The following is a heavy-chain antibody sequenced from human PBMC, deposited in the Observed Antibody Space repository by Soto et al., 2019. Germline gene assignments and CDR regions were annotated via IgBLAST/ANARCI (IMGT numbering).Heavy chain of an antibody. D-gene: IGHD4-17*01. V-gene: IGHV3-33*01. CDR2: IWYDGSNK. CDR3: ERENHYGGQSRDI. CDR1: GFTFSSYG. Sequence: QVQLVESGGGVVQPGSSLRLSCAASGFTFSSYGMHWVRQAPGKGLEWVAVIWYDGSNKYYADSVKGRFTISRDNSKNTLYLQMNSLRAEDTAVYYCERENHYGGQSRDIWGQGTRVTVSS. J-gene: IGHJ3*02.